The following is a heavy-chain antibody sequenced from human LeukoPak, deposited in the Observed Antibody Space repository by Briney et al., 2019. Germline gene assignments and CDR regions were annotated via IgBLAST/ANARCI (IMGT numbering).Heavy chain of an antibody. CDR3: ARDGVGAYNWFDP. D-gene: IGHD1-26*01. J-gene: IGHJ5*02. Sequence: QAGGSLRLSCAASGFTFRSYAMYWVRQAPGKGLEYVSAISSNGDNTYYASSVKGRLTISRDNSKNTLYLQMGSLRVEDMAVYYCARDGVGAYNWFDPWGQGTLVTVSS. V-gene: IGHV3-64*01. CDR1: GFTFRSYA. CDR2: ISSNGDNT.